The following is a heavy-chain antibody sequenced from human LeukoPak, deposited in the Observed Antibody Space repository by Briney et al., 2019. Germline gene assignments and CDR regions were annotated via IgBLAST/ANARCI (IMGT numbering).Heavy chain of an antibody. V-gene: IGHV4-4*07. Sequence: PSETLSLTCTVSGGSITSYYWSWVRQPAGKGLEWIGRIYTSGTTNYNPSLKSRVTISVDTSKNQFSLKLSSVTAADTAVYYCARDDYGDSDAFDIWGQGTMVTVSS. D-gene: IGHD4-17*01. CDR1: GGSITSYY. CDR2: IYTSGTT. CDR3: ARDDYGDSDAFDI. J-gene: IGHJ3*02.